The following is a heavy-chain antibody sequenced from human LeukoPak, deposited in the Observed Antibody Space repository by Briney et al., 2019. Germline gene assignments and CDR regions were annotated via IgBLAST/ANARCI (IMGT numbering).Heavy chain of an antibody. CDR3: VKEGVIGY. Sequence: ASVKVSCVACGYSFTPHNIHWVRQAPGQGLEWMGRNNPNSGGADYAEKFQSRVTMTRDTSNSTAYLELSSLRSVDTAVYYCVKEGVIGYWGQGTLVTISA. CDR1: GYSFTPHN. D-gene: IGHD3-16*01. V-gene: IGHV1-2*02. CDR2: NNPNSGGA. J-gene: IGHJ4*02.